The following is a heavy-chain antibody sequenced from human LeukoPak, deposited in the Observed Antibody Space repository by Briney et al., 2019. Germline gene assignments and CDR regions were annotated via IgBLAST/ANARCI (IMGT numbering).Heavy chain of an antibody. Sequence: ASVKVSCKASGYTFTSYGISWVRQAPGQGLEWMGGIIPIFGTANYAQKFQGRVTITADESTSTAYMELSSLRSEDTAVYYCARDTDSSGYCYTYWGQGTLVTVPS. CDR3: ARDTDSSGYCYTY. CDR1: GYTFTSYG. CDR2: IIPIFGTA. D-gene: IGHD3-22*01. J-gene: IGHJ4*02. V-gene: IGHV1-69*13.